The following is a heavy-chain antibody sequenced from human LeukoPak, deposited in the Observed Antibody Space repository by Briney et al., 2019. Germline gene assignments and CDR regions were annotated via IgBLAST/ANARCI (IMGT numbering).Heavy chain of an antibody. CDR1: DDSFSIHY. J-gene: IGHJ3*02. CDR2: ISYIGST. CDR3: ARDLVTVTKGFDI. D-gene: IGHD4-17*01. Sequence: SETRSLTCAVSDDSFSIHYWTWVRQPPGKGLEWIGYISYIGSTNYNPSRKSRVTISIDTSKNQFSLKLSSVTAADTAVYYCARDLVTVTKGFDIWGQGTMVSVSS. V-gene: IGHV4-59*11.